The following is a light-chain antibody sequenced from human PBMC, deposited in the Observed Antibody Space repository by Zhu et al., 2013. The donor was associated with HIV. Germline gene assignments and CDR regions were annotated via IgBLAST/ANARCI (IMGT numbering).Light chain of an antibody. J-gene: IGKJ1*01. CDR3: QQSYNTPQT. CDR2: GAS. CDR1: QKITTNY. V-gene: IGKV3D-20*02. Sequence: EIVLTQSPVTLSLSPGERATLSCRASQKITTNYLAWYQQKPGQAPRLLIYGASSRATGIPDRFSGSGSGSDFTLTVSNLQPEDFATYYCQQSYNTPQTFGQGTKVEVK.